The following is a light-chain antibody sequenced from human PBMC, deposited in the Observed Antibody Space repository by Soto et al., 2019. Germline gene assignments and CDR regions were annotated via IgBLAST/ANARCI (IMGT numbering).Light chain of an antibody. V-gene: IGKV1-9*01. CDR3: QQLNDYPIT. J-gene: IGKJ5*01. Sequence: DIQLTQSPSYLSASVGDRVTITCRASQGVNSFLAWYQQKPGKAPELLIYGASTLQSGVPSRFSGSGSGTEFTLTISSLHPEDLATYYCQQLNDYPITFGQGTRLEIK. CDR1: QGVNSF. CDR2: GAS.